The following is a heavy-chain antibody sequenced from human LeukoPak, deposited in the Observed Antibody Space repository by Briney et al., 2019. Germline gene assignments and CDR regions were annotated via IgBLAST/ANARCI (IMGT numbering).Heavy chain of an antibody. CDR1: GFTFSTYV. J-gene: IGHJ4*02. Sequence: PGGSLRLSCAASGFTFSTYVMNWVRQAPGKGLEWVAVVSYDGSTKYYADSVKGRFTISRDNSKNMLSLQMDSLRGEDTAVYYCAKGSHRVPAISPEFDYWGQGTLVTVSS. V-gene: IGHV3-30*18. D-gene: IGHD1-14*01. CDR2: VSYDGSTK. CDR3: AKGSHRVPAISPEFDY.